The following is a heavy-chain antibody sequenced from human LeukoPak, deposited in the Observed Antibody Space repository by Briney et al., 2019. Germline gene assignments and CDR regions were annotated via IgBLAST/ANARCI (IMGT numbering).Heavy chain of an antibody. D-gene: IGHD2-2*01. J-gene: IGHJ5*02. Sequence: SETLSLTCAVSGGSISSGGYYWSWIRQPPGKGLEWIGYIYYSGSTNYNPSLKSRVTISVDTSKNQFSLKLSSVTAADTAVYYCARLVVPGSSGWFDPWGQGTLVTVSS. V-gene: IGHV4-61*08. CDR1: GGSISSGGYY. CDR2: IYYSGST. CDR3: ARLVVPGSSGWFDP.